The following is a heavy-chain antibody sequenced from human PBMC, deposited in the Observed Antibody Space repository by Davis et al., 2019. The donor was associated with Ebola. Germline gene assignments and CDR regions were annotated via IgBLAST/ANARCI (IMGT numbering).Heavy chain of an antibody. V-gene: IGHV4-59*01. CDR2: IYYSGST. CDR1: GGSFSGYY. J-gene: IGHJ4*02. D-gene: IGHD3-22*01. CDR3: AREKRTYYYDSSGYYSQYYFDY. Sequence: GSLRLSCAVYGGSFSGYYWSWIRQPPGKGLEWIGYIYYSGSTNYNPSLKSRVTISVDTSKNQFSLKLSSVTAADTAVYYCAREKRTYYYDSSGYYSQYYFDYWGQGTLVTVSS.